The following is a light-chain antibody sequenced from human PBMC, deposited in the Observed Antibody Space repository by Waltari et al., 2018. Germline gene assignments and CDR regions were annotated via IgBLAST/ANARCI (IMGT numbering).Light chain of an antibody. CDR2: EVL. V-gene: IGLV2-23*02. CDR3: CSYAGRNVWV. J-gene: IGLJ3*02. CDR1: SSNVGFYNL. Sequence: QSALTQPASVSGSPGQSVTISCTGTSSNVGFYNLVSWYHQHPDKAPKLMIYEVLEPPVGLSNRFSVSKSGDTASLAISGLRAEDEADYYCCSYAGRNVWVFGGGTKLTVL.